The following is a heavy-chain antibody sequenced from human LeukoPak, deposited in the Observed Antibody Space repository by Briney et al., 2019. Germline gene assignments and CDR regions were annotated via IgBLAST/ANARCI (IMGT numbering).Heavy chain of an antibody. CDR2: IYYSGST. J-gene: IGHJ4*02. V-gene: IGHV4-59*12. CDR3: ASSTIFGVVTDDY. Sequence: SETLSLTCTVSGGSISSYYWSWIRQPPGKGLEWIGYIYYSGSTNYNPSLKSRVTMSVDTSKNQFSLKLSSVAAADTAVYYCASSTIFGVVTDDYWGQGTLVTVSS. D-gene: IGHD3-3*01. CDR1: GGSISSYY.